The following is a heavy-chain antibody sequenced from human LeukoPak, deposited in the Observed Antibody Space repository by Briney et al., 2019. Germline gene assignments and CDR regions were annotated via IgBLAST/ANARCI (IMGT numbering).Heavy chain of an antibody. J-gene: IGHJ5*02. V-gene: IGHV3-23*01. CDR2: ISGSGGST. Sequence: GGSLGLSCAASGFTFGSYAMGWFGQAPGKGLDWVSAISGSGGSTYYADSVKGRFTISRDNSKNTLYLQMNSLRAEDTAVYYCAKDSRRGLINWFDPWGQGTLVTVSS. CDR1: GFTFGSYA. D-gene: IGHD2-2*01. CDR3: AKDSRRGLINWFDP.